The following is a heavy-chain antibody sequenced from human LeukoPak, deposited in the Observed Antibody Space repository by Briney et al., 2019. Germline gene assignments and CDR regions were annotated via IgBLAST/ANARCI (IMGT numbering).Heavy chain of an antibody. D-gene: IGHD5-12*01. V-gene: IGHV1-2*02. Sequence: ASVKVSCKASGYSFTGHYMHWVRQAPGQGLEWMGWINPKSGGTNYAQKFQGRVTMTRDTSISTAYMDMSSLRSDDTAVYYCARDYSGYDWTNWFDPWGQGTLVTVSS. CDR2: INPKSGGT. J-gene: IGHJ5*02. CDR3: ARDYSGYDWTNWFDP. CDR1: GYSFTGHY.